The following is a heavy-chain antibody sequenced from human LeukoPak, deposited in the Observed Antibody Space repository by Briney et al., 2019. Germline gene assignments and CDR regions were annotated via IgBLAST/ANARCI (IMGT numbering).Heavy chain of an antibody. V-gene: IGHV4-59*01. CDR1: GGSINYYY. CDR2: VYYRGST. J-gene: IGHJ4*02. CDR3: AREGGGTYDSSGYYPGTFDY. D-gene: IGHD3-22*01. Sequence: SETLSLTCTVSGGSINYYYWSWIRQPPGKGLEWIGYVYYRGSTNYNASLKSRVTISVDTSKNQFSLKLSSVTAADTAVYYCAREGGGTYDSSGYYPGTFDYWGQGTLVTVSS.